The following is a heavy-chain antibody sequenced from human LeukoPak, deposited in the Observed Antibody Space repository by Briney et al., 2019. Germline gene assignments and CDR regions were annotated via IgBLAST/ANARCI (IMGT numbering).Heavy chain of an antibody. CDR3: ARDEYYYDSSGYYYYYMDI. Sequence: GGSLRLSCAASGFTVSSNYMSWVRQAPGRGLEWVSVIYSGGSTYYADSVKGRFTISRDNSKNTLFLQMNSLRAEDTAVYYCARDEYYYDSSGYYYYYMDIWGKGTTVTVSS. CDR2: IYSGGST. J-gene: IGHJ6*03. V-gene: IGHV3-53*01. CDR1: GFTVSSNY. D-gene: IGHD3-22*01.